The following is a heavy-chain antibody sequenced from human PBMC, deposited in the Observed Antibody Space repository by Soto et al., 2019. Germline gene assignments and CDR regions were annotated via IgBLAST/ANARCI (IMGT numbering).Heavy chain of an antibody. D-gene: IGHD5-18*01. J-gene: IGHJ4*02. CDR1: GFTFDDYA. CDR3: AKDPLEIQLWPKYYFDY. V-gene: IGHV3-9*01. Sequence: PGGSLRLSCAASGFTFDDYAMHWVRQAPGKGLEWVSGISWNSGSIGYADSVKGRFTISRDNAKNSLYLQMNSLRAEDTAVYYCAKDPLEIQLWPKYYFDYWGQGTLVTVSS. CDR2: ISWNSGSI.